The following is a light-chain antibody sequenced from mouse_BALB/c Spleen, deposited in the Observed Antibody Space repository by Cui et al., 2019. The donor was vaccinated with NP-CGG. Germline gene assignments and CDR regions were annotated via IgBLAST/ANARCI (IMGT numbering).Light chain of an antibody. CDR3: ALWYSNHWV. CDR2: GTN. V-gene: IGLV1*01. Sequence: HAFVTQVSALTTSPGETVTPTCRSSTGAVTTSNYADWVQEKPDHLFTGLIGGTNNRAPGVPARFSGSLIGDKAALTITGAQTEDEAIYFCALWYSNHWVFGGGTKLTVL. CDR1: TGAVTTSNY. J-gene: IGLJ1*01.